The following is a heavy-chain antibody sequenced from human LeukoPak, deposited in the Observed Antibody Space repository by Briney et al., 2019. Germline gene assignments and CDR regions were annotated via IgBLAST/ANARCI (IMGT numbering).Heavy chain of an antibody. CDR2: INPNSGGT. Sequence: ASVKVSCKVSGYTLTELSMHWVRQAPGQGLEWMGWINPNSGGTNYAQKFQGWVTMTRDTSISTAYMELSRLRSDDTAVYYCARAELNRDAFDIWGQGTMVTVSS. V-gene: IGHV1-2*04. J-gene: IGHJ3*02. CDR1: GYTLTELS. D-gene: IGHD1-7*01. CDR3: ARAELNRDAFDI.